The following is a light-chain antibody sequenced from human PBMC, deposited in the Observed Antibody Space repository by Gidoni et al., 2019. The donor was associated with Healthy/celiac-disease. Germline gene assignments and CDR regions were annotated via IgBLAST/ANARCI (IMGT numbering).Light chain of an antibody. CDR1: QSISSY. V-gene: IGKV1-39*01. Sequence: DIQMSQSPSSLSASVGDRVTITCRASQSISSYLNWYQQKPGKAPKLLIYAASSLQSGVPSRFSGSGSGTDDTLTISSMQPEDFATYYCQQSYSTLLTFGGGTKVEIK. J-gene: IGKJ4*01. CDR3: QQSYSTLLT. CDR2: AAS.